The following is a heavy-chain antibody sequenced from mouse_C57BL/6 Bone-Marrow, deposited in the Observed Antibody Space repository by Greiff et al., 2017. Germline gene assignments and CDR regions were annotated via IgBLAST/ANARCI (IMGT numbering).Heavy chain of an antibody. D-gene: IGHD3-2*02. CDR3: ARQGRNSSGYD. J-gene: IGHJ2*01. V-gene: IGHV5-2*01. CDR1: EYEFPCHD. Sequence: DVKLQESGGGLVQPGESLKLSCESNEYEFPCHDMSWVRKTPEKRLELVAAINSDGGSTYYPDTMERRFIISRDNTKKTLYLQMSSLRSEDTALYYCARQGRNSSGYDWGQGTTLTVSS. CDR2: INSDGGST.